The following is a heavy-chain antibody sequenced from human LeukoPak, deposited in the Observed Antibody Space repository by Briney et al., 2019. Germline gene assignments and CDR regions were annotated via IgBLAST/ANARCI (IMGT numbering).Heavy chain of an antibody. CDR1: GFTFSSYA. CDR2: IYYSGST. Sequence: LRLSCAASGFTFSSYAMSWIRQHPGKGLEWIGYIYYSGSTYYNPSLKSRVTTSVDTSKNQFSLKLSSVTAADTAVYYCARMTRGQLPFLFDYWGQGTLVTVSS. V-gene: IGHV4-31*02. CDR3: ARMTRGQLPFLFDY. J-gene: IGHJ4*02. D-gene: IGHD2-2*01.